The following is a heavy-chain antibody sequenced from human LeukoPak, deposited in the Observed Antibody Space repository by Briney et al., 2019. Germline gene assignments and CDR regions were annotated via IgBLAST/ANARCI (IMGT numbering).Heavy chain of an antibody. Sequence: SETLSLTCSVSGYSISSGYYWGWIRQPPGKGLEWIASIYHSGSTYYNPSLKSRVTISVDASKNQFSLKLSSVTAADTAVYYCARDGRIRFPVTNWFDPWGQGTLVTVSS. CDR2: IYHSGST. CDR3: ARDGRIRFPVTNWFDP. J-gene: IGHJ5*02. V-gene: IGHV4-38-2*02. CDR1: GYSISSGYY. D-gene: IGHD3-3*01.